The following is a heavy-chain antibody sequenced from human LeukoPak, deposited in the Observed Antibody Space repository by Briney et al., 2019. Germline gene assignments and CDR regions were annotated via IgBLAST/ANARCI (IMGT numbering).Heavy chain of an antibody. Sequence: ASVKVSRKVSGYTFTDYYMHWVQQAPGKGLEWMGLVDPEDGETIYAEKFQGRVTITADTSTDTAYMELSSLRSEDTAVYYCATDLVVVVPAAVDYWGQGTLVTVSS. D-gene: IGHD2-2*01. J-gene: IGHJ4*02. CDR3: ATDLVVVVPAAVDY. CDR2: VDPEDGET. V-gene: IGHV1-69-2*01. CDR1: GYTFTDYY.